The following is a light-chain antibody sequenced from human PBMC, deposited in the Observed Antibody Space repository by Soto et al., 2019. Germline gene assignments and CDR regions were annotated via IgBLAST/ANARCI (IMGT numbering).Light chain of an antibody. V-gene: IGKV3-20*01. CDR1: QSISNNY. CDR3: QQYPASPRT. CDR2: GAS. J-gene: IGKJ1*01. Sequence: IVLTQSPGTLSLSPGERATLSCRASQSISNNYLAWYQQTPGQAPRLLIYGASSRATGIPDRFSGSGSASDVTLTISRLEPEDFAVYYCQQYPASPRTFGQGTKVDI.